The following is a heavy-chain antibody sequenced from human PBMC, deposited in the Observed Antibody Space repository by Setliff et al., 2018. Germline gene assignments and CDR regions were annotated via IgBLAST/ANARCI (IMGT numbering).Heavy chain of an antibody. D-gene: IGHD3-22*01. Sequence: SETLSLTCTVSGGSIINSYYWSWIRQPAGKGLEWIGRISTSGNTNYNPSLKSRVTVSLDTSKNQFSLKLKSVTAADTALYYCVRWVYDSSGSRFDPWGQGTLVTVSS. CDR2: ISTSGNT. V-gene: IGHV4-4*07. J-gene: IGHJ5*02. CDR3: VRWVYDSSGSRFDP. CDR1: GGSIINSYY.